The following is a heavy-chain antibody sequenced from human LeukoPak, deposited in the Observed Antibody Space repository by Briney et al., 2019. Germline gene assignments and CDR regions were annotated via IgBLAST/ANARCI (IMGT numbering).Heavy chain of an antibody. CDR3: ARDFDSRYYYYYMDV. CDR2: INPNSGGT. CDR1: GYTFTGYY. Sequence: ASVKVSCKASGYTFTGYYMHWVRQAPGQGLEWMGWINPNSGGTNYAQKFQGRVTMTRDTSISTAYMELSRLRSDDTAVYYCARDFDSRYYYYYMDVWGKGTTVTVSS. J-gene: IGHJ6*03. D-gene: IGHD3-9*01. V-gene: IGHV1-2*02.